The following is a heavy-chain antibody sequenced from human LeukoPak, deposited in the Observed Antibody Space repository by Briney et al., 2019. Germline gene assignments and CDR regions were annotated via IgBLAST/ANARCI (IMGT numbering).Heavy chain of an antibody. Sequence: PGGSLRLSCAASGFTFTTYWMTWVRQAPGKGLEWVANINQDGTEKHYVDSVKGRFTISRDNAKGSLYLQMNNLRTEDTALYYCAKDKAQAYYASGSLVLWGQGTLVTVSS. J-gene: IGHJ4*02. V-gene: IGHV3-7*03. CDR2: INQDGTEK. CDR3: AKDKAQAYYASGSLVL. D-gene: IGHD3-10*01. CDR1: GFTFTTYW.